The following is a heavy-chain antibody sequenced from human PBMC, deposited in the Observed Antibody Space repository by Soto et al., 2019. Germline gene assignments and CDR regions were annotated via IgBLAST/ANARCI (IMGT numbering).Heavy chain of an antibody. Sequence: GVSLRLSCAASGFTFSSYGMHWVRQAPGKGLEWVAVIWYDGSNKYYADSVKGRFTISRDNSKNTLYLQMNSLRAEDTAVYYCAIDVRDYDSSGPSYWGQGTLVTVSS. J-gene: IGHJ4*02. V-gene: IGHV3-33*01. D-gene: IGHD3-22*01. CDR2: IWYDGSNK. CDR3: AIDVRDYDSSGPSY. CDR1: GFTFSSYG.